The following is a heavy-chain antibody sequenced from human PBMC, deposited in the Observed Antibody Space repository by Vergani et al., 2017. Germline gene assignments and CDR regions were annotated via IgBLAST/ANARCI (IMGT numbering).Heavy chain of an antibody. V-gene: IGHV3-30*07. CDR3: ARSFTIFGVVTPYNWFDP. J-gene: IGHJ5*02. D-gene: IGHD3-3*01. CDR1: GFTFSSYA. CDR2: ISYDGSNK. Sequence: VQLVESGGGLVQPGGSLRLSCAASGFTFSSYAMRWVRQAPGKGLEWVAVISYDGSNKYYADSVKGRFTISRDNSKNTLYLQMNSLRAEDTAVYYCARSFTIFGVVTPYNWFDPWGQGTLVTVSS.